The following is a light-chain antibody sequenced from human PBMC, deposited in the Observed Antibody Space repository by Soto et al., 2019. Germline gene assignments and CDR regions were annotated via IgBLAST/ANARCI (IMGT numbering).Light chain of an antibody. CDR1: SSDVGGYKY. CDR2: EVS. Sequence: QSVLTQPASVSGSPGQSITISCTGTSSDVGGYKYVSWYQQHPDKAPKLIIFEVSNRPSGISSRFSGSKSGNTASLTISGLQAEDEADYYCGTWDSSLSAGVFGGGTKVTVL. CDR3: GTWDSSLSAGV. V-gene: IGLV2-14*01. J-gene: IGLJ2*01.